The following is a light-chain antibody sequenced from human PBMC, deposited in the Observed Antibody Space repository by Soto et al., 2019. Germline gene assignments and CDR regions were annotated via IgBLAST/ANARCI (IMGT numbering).Light chain of an antibody. Sequence: QSALTQPPSASGSPGQAVTISCTGTSSDVGGYNYVSWYQPHPGKAPKLMIYEVSKRPSGVPDRFSVSKSGNTASLTVSVLQAEDEADYYCSSYAGSSRVVFGGGTKLTVL. CDR1: SSDVGGYNY. CDR2: EVS. CDR3: SSYAGSSRVV. V-gene: IGLV2-8*01. J-gene: IGLJ2*01.